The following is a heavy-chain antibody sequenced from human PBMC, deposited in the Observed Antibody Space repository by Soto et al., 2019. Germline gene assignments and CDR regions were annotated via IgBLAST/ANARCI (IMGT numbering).Heavy chain of an antibody. Sequence: QVQLQESGPGLVKPSGTLSLTCAVSGCSISSSNWWSWVRQPPGKGLEWIGEIYHSGSTNDNPSLKSRVTSSVDKSKNQFSLKLSSVTAADTAVYYCATFSYDYGDFDYWGQGTLVTVSS. D-gene: IGHD4-17*01. CDR3: ATFSYDYGDFDY. CDR2: IYHSGST. J-gene: IGHJ4*02. CDR1: GCSISSSNW. V-gene: IGHV4-4*02.